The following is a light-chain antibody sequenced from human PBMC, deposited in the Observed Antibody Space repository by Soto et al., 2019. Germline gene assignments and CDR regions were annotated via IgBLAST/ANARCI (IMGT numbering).Light chain of an antibody. Sequence: EIVLTQSPATLSLSPGERATLSCRASQSVSSYLAWYQQKPGQAPRLLIYDASNRATGIPARFSGSGSVTDFTRTISSLEPEDFAVYYCQQRSHWPPAFGQGTKVEIK. CDR3: QQRSHWPPA. CDR1: QSVSSY. V-gene: IGKV3-11*01. J-gene: IGKJ2*01. CDR2: DAS.